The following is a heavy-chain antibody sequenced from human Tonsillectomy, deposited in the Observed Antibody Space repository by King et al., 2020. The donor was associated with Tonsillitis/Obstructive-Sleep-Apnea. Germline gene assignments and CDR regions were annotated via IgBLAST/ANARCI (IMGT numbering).Heavy chain of an antibody. J-gene: IGHJ5*02. Sequence: VQLQESGPGLVKPSETLSLTCTVSGGSISSYYWSWLRQPPGKGLEWIGYIYYSGSTNYNPSLKSRVTISVDTSKNQFSLKLSSVTAADTAVYYCARQNRAAALAWFDPWGQGTLVTVSS. CDR2: IYYSGST. V-gene: IGHV4-59*08. D-gene: IGHD6-13*01. CDR1: GGSISSYY. CDR3: ARQNRAAALAWFDP.